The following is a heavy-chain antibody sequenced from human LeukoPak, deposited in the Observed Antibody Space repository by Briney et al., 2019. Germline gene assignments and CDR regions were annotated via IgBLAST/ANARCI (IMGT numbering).Heavy chain of an antibody. CDR2: INPNTGGT. J-gene: IGHJ4*02. V-gene: IGHV1-2*02. CDR3: ARDEEMTSGSGAGYCFEH. D-gene: IGHD3-10*01. Sequence: ASVKVSCKASGYVFTAYYIHWVRRAPGQGLKWVAWINPNTGGTNYAQNFQGRVSLTRDTSISTAYMELRGLRFDDTALYYCARDEEMTSGSGAGYCFEHWGQGTLVTVSS. CDR1: GYVFTAYY.